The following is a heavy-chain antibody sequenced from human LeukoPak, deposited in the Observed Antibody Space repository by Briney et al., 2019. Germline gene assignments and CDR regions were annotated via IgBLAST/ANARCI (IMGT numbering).Heavy chain of an antibody. Sequence: NPGGSLRVSCAASGFTFSSYAMSWVRQAPGKGLEWVSAISGSGGSTYYADSVKGRFTISRDNSKNTLYLQMNSLRAEDTAVYYCAKDCDGGGSCYFDVWGKGTTVTVSS. CDR3: AKDCDGGGSCYFDV. D-gene: IGHD2-15*01. J-gene: IGHJ6*03. CDR2: ISGSGGST. CDR1: GFTFSSYA. V-gene: IGHV3-23*01.